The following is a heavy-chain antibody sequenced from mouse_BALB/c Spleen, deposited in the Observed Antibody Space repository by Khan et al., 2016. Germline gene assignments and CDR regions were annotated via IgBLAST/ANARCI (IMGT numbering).Heavy chain of an antibody. D-gene: IGHD4-1*02. J-gene: IGHJ1*01. V-gene: IGHV3-2*02. CDR2: IINSGST. CDR3: GRRQLAEWFFDV. CDR1: GYSITSDYA. Sequence: EVQLQESGPGLVKPSQSLSLTCTVTGYSITSDYAWNWIRQFPGNKLEWMGYIINSGSTSYNPSPKRRISITRDTSKNQFFLQLNSVSPEDTTTYFCGRRQLAEWFFDVWGAETAVTVSS.